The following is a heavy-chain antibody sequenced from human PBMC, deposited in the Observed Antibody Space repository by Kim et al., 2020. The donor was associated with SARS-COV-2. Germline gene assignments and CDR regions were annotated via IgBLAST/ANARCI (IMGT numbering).Heavy chain of an antibody. J-gene: IGHJ4*02. V-gene: IGHV3-30*04. CDR3: ASPGDLHY. CDR2: ISYDGSNK. CDR1: GFTFSSYA. D-gene: IGHD7-27*01. Sequence: GGSLRLSCAASGFTFSSYAMHWVRQAPGKGLEWVAVISYDGSNKYYADSVKGRFTISRDNSKNTLYLQMNSLRAEDTAVYYCASPGDLHYWGQGTLVTVS.